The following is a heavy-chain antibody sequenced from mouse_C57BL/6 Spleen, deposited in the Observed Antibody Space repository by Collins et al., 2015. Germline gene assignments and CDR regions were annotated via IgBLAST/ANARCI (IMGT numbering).Heavy chain of an antibody. Sequence: QVQLQQSRAELVTPGASVKISCKGSGYAFSNYWMNWVKQRPGKGLEWIGQVYPGDGDPNYNGKFKGKATLTADKSSSTAYMQLSSLTSEDSAVYFCARERLGIFDYWGQGTTLTVSS. CDR1: GYAFSNYW. V-gene: IGHV1-80*01. CDR2: VYPGDGDP. D-gene: IGHD4-1*01. J-gene: IGHJ2*01. CDR3: ARERLGIFDY.